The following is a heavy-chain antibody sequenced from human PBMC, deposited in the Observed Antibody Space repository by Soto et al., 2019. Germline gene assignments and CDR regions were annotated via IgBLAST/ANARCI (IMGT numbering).Heavy chain of an antibody. D-gene: IGHD3-9*01. CDR1: GDTIRSDY. V-gene: IGHV4-59*01. CDR3: ARGMAEEQIFYYFDY. J-gene: IGHJ4*02. CDR2: ISYTGST. Sequence: SETLSLTCSVSGDTIRSDYWNWIRQPPGKRLEWIGYISYTGSTNYNPSLKNRVTISVDASKSQFYLKLRSVTAADTAVYYCARGMAEEQIFYYFDYWGQGALVTVSS.